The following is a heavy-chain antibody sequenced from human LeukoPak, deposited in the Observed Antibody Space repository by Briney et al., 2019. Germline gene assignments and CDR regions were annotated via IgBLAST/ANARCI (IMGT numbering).Heavy chain of an antibody. Sequence: ASVKVSCKASGYTFTSYGISWVRQAPGQGLEWMGWISAYNGNTNHAQKLQGRVTMTTDTSTSTAYMELRSLRSDDTAVYYCARVPRDDSSGYYSYGLFDYWGQGTLVTVSS. CDR2: ISAYNGNT. V-gene: IGHV1-18*01. J-gene: IGHJ4*02. D-gene: IGHD3-22*01. CDR1: GYTFTSYG. CDR3: ARVPRDDSSGYYSYGLFDY.